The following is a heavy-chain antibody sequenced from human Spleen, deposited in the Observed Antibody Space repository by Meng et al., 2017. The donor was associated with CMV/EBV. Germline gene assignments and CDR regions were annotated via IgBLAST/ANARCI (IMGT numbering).Heavy chain of an antibody. D-gene: IGHD2-2*01. V-gene: IGHV1-2*02. J-gene: IGHJ4*02. CDR1: GFSFNVYY. CDR3: ARGGYCSSSSCYEFDH. CDR2: INPNSGDT. Sequence: ASVKVSCKASGFSFNVYYMHWVRQAPGQGLEWMGWINPNSGDTDYAQKFQGRVTMTRDTSISTVYMELSSLRSDDTAVYYCARGGYCSSSSCYEFDHWGQGALVTVSS.